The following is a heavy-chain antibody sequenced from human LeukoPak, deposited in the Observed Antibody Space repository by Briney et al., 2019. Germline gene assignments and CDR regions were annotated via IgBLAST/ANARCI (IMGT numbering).Heavy chain of an antibody. Sequence: SVKVSCKPSGGTFSTYAIHWVRQAPGQGLEWMGGIIPIFGTTNYAEKFQGRVTISTGESSSTAYMELSSLRSEDTAVYYCARSCPHGYDDTSGYFDSWGQGTLVTVSS. V-gene: IGHV1-69*05. J-gene: IGHJ4*02. D-gene: IGHD3-22*01. CDR2: IIPIFGTT. CDR1: GGTFSTYA. CDR3: ARSCPHGYDDTSGYFDS.